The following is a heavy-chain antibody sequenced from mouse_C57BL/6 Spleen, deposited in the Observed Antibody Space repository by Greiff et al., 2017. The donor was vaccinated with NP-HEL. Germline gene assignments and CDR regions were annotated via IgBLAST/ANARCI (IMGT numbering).Heavy chain of an antibody. CDR1: GFNIKDDY. J-gene: IGHJ1*03. V-gene: IGHV14-4*01. CDR3: TTNYGYVHWYFDV. D-gene: IGHD2-2*01. CDR2: IDPENGDT. Sequence: EVQLQQSGAELVRPGASVKLSCTASGFNIKDDYMHWVKQRPEQGLEWIGWIDPENGDTEYASKFQGKATITADTSSNTAYLQLSSLTSEDTAVYYCTTNYGYVHWYFDVWGTGTTVTVSS.